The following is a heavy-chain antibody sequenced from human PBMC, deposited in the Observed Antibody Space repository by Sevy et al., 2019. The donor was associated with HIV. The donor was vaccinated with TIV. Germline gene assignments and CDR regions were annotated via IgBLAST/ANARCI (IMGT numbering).Heavy chain of an antibody. V-gene: IGHV3-15*01. CDR3: TTDVSMVRGVIIGVYYYYGMDV. D-gene: IGHD3-10*01. Sequence: GGSLRLSCAASGFTFSNAWMSWVRQAPGKGLEWVGRIKSKTDGGTTDYAAPVKGRFTISRDDSKNTLYLQMNSLKTEDTAVYYCTTDVSMVRGVIIGVYYYYGMDVWGQWTTVTVSS. CDR2: IKSKTDGGTT. CDR1: GFTFSNAW. J-gene: IGHJ6*02.